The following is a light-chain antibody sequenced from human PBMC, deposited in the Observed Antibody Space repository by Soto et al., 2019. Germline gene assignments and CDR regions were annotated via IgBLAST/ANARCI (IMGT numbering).Light chain of an antibody. CDR3: QQYGSSPRT. CDR2: GAS. CDR1: QSISTY. Sequence: EIVLTQSPGTLSLSTGERATLSCRASQSISTYLAWYQQKPGQVPRLLIYGASSRDTGTPDRFSGSGSGTDFTLTISRLEPEDFAMYYCQQYGSSPRTFGQGTKVDI. V-gene: IGKV3-20*01. J-gene: IGKJ1*01.